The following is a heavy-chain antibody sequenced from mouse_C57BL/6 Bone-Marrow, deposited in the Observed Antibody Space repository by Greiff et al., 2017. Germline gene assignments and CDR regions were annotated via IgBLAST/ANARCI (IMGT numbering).Heavy chain of an antibody. CDR3: ARSGDGDVGYAMDY. J-gene: IGHJ4*01. CDR2: IYPGSGST. Sequence: QVQLKESGAELVKPGASVKMSCKASGYTFTSYWITWVKQRPGQGLEWIGDIYPGSGSTNYNETFKSKAKLTVDTSSSTAYMQLSSLTSEDSAIDYCARSGDGDVGYAMDYWGQGTSVTVSS. CDR1: GYTFTSYW. D-gene: IGHD3-1*01. V-gene: IGHV1-55*01.